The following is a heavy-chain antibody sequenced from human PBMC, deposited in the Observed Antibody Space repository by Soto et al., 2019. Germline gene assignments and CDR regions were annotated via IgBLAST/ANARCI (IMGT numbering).Heavy chain of an antibody. V-gene: IGHV3-49*03. D-gene: IGHD2-15*01. CDR1: GFTFGDYA. J-gene: IGHJ1*01. Sequence: PGGSLRLSCTASGFTFGDYAMSWFRQAPGKGLEWVGFIRSKAYGGTTEYAASVKGRFTISRDDSKSIAYLQMNSLKTEDTAVYYCTTHLYCSGGSCYYFLEYFQHWGQGTLVTVSS. CDR3: TTHLYCSGGSCYYFLEYFQH. CDR2: IRSKAYGGTT.